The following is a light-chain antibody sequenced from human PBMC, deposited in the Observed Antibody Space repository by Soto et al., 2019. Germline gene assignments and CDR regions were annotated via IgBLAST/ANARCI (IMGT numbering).Light chain of an antibody. V-gene: IGKV3-20*01. Sequence: EIVLTQSPGSLSLSPGERATLSCRASQSITTGYLAWYQQKPGQAPRPLIYGASSRASGVPGRFSGGGSGTDFTLTISRLEPEDFAVYYCQQYNSYPFTFGPGTKVDIK. J-gene: IGKJ3*01. CDR3: QQYNSYPFT. CDR2: GAS. CDR1: QSITTGY.